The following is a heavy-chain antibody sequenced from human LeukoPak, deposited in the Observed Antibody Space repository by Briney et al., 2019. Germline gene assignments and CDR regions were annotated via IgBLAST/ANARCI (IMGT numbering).Heavy chain of an antibody. V-gene: IGHV4-39*01. J-gene: IGHJ5*02. CDR3: ASFYSSSSGSWFDP. CDR2: IYYSGTT. Sequence: SETLSLTCTVSGGSISSSTHYWGWIRQPPGKGLEWIGGIYYSGTTHYNPSLKSRATISVDTSKNQFSLKLSSVTAADTAVYYCASFYSSSSGSWFDPWGQGTLVTVSS. D-gene: IGHD6-6*01. CDR1: GGSISSSTHY.